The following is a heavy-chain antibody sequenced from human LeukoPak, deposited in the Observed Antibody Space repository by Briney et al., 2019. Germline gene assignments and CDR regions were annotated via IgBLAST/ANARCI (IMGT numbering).Heavy chain of an antibody. CDR3: ARVKREYYYDSSGYYYGPYDY. Sequence: GSLGLSCAASGFPFSSYDMHWVRQATGKGLEWVSAIGTAGDTYYPGSVKGRFTISRENAKNSLYLQMNSLRAGDTAVYYCARVKREYYYDSSGYYYGPYDYWGQGTLVTVSS. D-gene: IGHD3-22*01. CDR2: IGTAGDT. CDR1: GFPFSSYD. V-gene: IGHV3-13*01. J-gene: IGHJ4*02.